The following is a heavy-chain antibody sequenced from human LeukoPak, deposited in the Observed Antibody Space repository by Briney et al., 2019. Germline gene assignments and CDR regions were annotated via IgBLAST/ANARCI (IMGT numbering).Heavy chain of an antibody. V-gene: IGHV1-8*01. Sequence: ASVKVSCNASGYTFTSYDINWVRQATGQGLEWMGWMNPNSGNTGYAQKFQGRVTMTRNTSISTAYMELSSLRSEDTAVYYCARGLARTSMVTRGGVRFDYWGQGTLVTVPS. D-gene: IGHD5-18*01. CDR3: ARGLARTSMVTRGGVRFDY. CDR1: GYTFTSYD. J-gene: IGHJ4*02. CDR2: MNPNSGNT.